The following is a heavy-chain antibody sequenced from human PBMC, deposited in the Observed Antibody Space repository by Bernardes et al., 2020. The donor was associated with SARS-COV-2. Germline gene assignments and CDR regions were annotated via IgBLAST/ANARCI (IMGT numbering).Heavy chain of an antibody. CDR3: ARGRNFWSGYLNWFDP. D-gene: IGHD3-3*01. CDR2: INHSGST. V-gene: IGHV4-34*01. Sequence: SETLSLTCAVYGGSFSGYYWSWIRQPPGKGLEWIGEINHSGSTNYNPSLKSRVTISVDTSKNQFSLKLSSVTAADTAVYYCARGRNFWSGYLNWFDPWGQGTLVTVSS. J-gene: IGHJ5*02. CDR1: GGSFSGYY.